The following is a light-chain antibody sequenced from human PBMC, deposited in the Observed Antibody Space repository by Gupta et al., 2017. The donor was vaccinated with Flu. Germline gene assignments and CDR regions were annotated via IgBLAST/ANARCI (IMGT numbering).Light chain of an antibody. CDR3: ASYDGSSKV. J-gene: IGLJ2*01. V-gene: IGLV2-14*03. CDR1: SSDIGGYNF. CDR2: DIC. Sequence: HSALTQPASVSGSPGQSITISCTGTSSDIGGYNFVSWYQQNPGKAPYLIISDICRRHSGVSDRFSGSKSGNTASLTISGLQTEDEADYYCASYDGSSKVFGGGTKLTVL.